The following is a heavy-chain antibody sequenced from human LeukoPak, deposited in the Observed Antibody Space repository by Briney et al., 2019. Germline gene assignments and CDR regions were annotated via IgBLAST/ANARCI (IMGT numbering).Heavy chain of an antibody. CDR3: ARDLTTPGFDY. D-gene: IGHD3-22*01. J-gene: IGHJ4*02. CDR1: GFTFSSYA. Sequence: PGGSLRLSCAASGFTFSSYAMHWVRQAPGKGLEWVAVISYDGSNKYYADSVEGRFTISRDNSKNTLYLQMNSLRAEDTAVYYCARDLTTPGFDYWGQGTLVTVSS. CDR2: ISYDGSNK. V-gene: IGHV3-30-3*01.